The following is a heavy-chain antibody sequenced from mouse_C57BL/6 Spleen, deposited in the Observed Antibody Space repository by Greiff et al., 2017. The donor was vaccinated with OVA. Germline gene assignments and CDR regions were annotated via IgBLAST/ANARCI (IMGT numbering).Heavy chain of an antibody. CDR3: ARSGLTGKGAWFAY. CDR2: IYPGDGDT. Sequence: VQLQQSGPELVKPGASVKISCKASGYAFSSSWMNWVKQRPGKGLEWIGRIYPGDGDTNYNGKFKGKATLTADKSSSTAYMQLSSLTSEDSAVYFCARSGLTGKGAWFAYWGQGTLVTVSA. CDR1: GYAFSSSW. V-gene: IGHV1-82*01. D-gene: IGHD4-1*01. J-gene: IGHJ3*01.